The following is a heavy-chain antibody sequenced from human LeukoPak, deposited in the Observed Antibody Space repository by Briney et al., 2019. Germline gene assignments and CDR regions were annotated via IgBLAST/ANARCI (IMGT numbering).Heavy chain of an antibody. V-gene: IGHV1-69*04. D-gene: IGHD6-19*01. CDR2: IIPILGIA. CDR1: GGTFSTYA. CDR3: ASQAAVAAVSDAFDI. J-gene: IGHJ3*02. Sequence: GVSVKVSCKASGGTFSTYAISWVRQAPGQGLEWMGRIIPILGIANYAQKFQGRVTITADKSTSTAYMELSSLRSEDTAVYYCASQAAVAAVSDAFDIWGQGTMVTVSS.